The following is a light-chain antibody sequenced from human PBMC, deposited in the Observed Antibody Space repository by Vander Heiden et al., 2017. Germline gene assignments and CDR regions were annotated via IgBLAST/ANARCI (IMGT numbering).Light chain of an antibody. J-gene: IGKJ4*01. CDR1: QSISSY. CDR3: QQSYSTRPLT. CDR2: AAS. V-gene: IGKV1-39*01. Sequence: DIQMTQSPSSLSASVGDRVTITCRASQSISSYLNWYQQKPGNAPKLLIYAASSLQSGVPSRFSGSGSGTDFTLTISSLQPEDFATYYCQQSYSTRPLTFGGGTKVEIK.